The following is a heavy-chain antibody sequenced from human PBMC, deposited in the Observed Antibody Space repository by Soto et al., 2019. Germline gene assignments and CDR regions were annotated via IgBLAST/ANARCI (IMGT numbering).Heavy chain of an antibody. Sequence: QVQLVQSGAEVKKPGSSVKVSCKASGGTFSSYAISWVRQAPGQGLEWMGGIIPIFGTANYAQKFQGRVTITADKSTSTAYMELTSLRSEDTAVYYCAVRVGKMATIGGDYWGQGTLVTVSS. CDR2: IIPIFGTA. D-gene: IGHD5-12*01. CDR3: AVRVGKMATIGGDY. J-gene: IGHJ4*02. V-gene: IGHV1-69*06. CDR1: GGTFSSYA.